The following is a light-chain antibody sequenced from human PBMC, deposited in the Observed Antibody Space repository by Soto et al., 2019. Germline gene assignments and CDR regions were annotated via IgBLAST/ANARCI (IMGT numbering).Light chain of an antibody. CDR3: QQYNKGPFT. V-gene: IGKV3-15*01. Sequence: DIVMTQSPATLSVSPGERVTLSCVASETVSSNLAWYQQKPGQAPRFLIYGGSTRATGIPARFSGSRSGTEFTLTISSLQSEDFAVYYCQQYNKGPFTFGPGTKVDIK. CDR1: ETVSSN. J-gene: IGKJ3*01. CDR2: GGS.